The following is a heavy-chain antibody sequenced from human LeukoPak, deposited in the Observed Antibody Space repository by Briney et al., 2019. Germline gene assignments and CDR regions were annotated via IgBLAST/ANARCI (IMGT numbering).Heavy chain of an antibody. Sequence: PSETLSLTCTVSGGTISSYYWNWIRQPPGKGLEWIGYIHDSGSTKYNPSLKSRVAISVDTSKNQFSLRLSSVTAADTAVYYCATKGPANWYFDLWGRGTLVTVSS. CDR3: ATKGPANWYFDL. J-gene: IGHJ2*01. CDR2: IHDSGST. V-gene: IGHV4-59*12. D-gene: IGHD6-25*01. CDR1: GGTISSYY.